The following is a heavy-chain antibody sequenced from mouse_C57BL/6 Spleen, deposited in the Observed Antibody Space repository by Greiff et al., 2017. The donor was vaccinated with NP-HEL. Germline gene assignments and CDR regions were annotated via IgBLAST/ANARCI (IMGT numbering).Heavy chain of an antibody. CDR2: IYPRSGNT. D-gene: IGHD1-1*01. Sequence: QVHVKQSGAELARPGASVKLSCTASGFTFTSYGISWVKQRTGQGLDWIGEIYPRSGNTYYNEKFKGKATLTADKSSSTAYMELRSLTSENSAVYFCAREDGSSYFDVWGTGTTVTVSS. CDR3: AREDGSSYFDV. J-gene: IGHJ1*03. V-gene: IGHV1-81*01. CDR1: GFTFTSYG.